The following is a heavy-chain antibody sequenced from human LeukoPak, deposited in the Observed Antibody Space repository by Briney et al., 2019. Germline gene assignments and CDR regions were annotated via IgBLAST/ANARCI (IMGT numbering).Heavy chain of an antibody. D-gene: IGHD3-3*01. CDR3: ARALRFLEWSVDY. V-gene: IGHV3-7*01. CDR1: GFTFSSYW. Sequence: GGSLRLSCAASGFTFSSYWMSWVRQAPGKGLEWVAKIKQDGSDKYCVDSVKGRFTISRDNAKNSLYLQMNSLGAEDTAVHYCARALRFLEWSVDYWGQGTLVTVSS. J-gene: IGHJ4*02. CDR2: IKQDGSDK.